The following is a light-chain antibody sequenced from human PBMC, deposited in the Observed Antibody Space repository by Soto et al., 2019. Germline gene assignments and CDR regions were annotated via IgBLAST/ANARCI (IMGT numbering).Light chain of an antibody. V-gene: IGKV1-9*01. J-gene: IGKJ4*01. CDR3: QQLKCYPPA. CDR1: QGISSY. Sequence: SVSSTVKDRVTITCRASQGISSYLGWSQQKPGKAPNLLIYAASTLQSGVPSRFSGRKVGTQFILTIDILQPEAFANYYFQQLKCYPPAFGGATKL. CDR2: AAS.